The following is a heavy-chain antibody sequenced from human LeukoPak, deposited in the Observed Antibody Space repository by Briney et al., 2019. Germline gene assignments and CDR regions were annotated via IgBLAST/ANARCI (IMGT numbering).Heavy chain of an antibody. J-gene: IGHJ4*02. V-gene: IGHV4-34*01. CDR3: ASLRFGEYLDY. CDR1: GGSFSGYY. Sequence: SETLSLTCAVYGGSFSGYYWSCIRQPPGKGLDWIGEINHSGSTNYNPSLNSRVTISVDTSKNQFSLKLSSVTAADTAVYYCASLRFGEYLDYWGQGTLVTVSS. D-gene: IGHD3-10*01. CDR2: INHSGST.